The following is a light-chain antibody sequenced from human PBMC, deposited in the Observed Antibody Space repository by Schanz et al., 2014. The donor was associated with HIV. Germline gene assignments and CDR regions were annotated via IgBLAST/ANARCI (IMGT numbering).Light chain of an antibody. Sequence: QSALTQPPSASGSPGQSVTISCTGTRSDIGGYNYVSWYQHRPGQAPKLMIYDVNDRPSGVSNRFSGSKSGNTASLTISGLQAEDEADYYCCSYAGSRIRVFGGGTKLTVL. V-gene: IGLV2-14*03. CDR1: RSDIGGYNY. CDR2: DVN. CDR3: CSYAGSRIRV. J-gene: IGLJ3*02.